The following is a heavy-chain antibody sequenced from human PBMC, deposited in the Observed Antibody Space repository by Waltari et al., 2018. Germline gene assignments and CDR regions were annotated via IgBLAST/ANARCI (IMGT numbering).Heavy chain of an antibody. CDR3: ARDFRGRIIAARLGAFDI. J-gene: IGHJ3*02. V-gene: IGHV4-39*07. D-gene: IGHD6-6*01. Sequence: QLQLQESGPGLVKPSETLSLTCTVSGGSISSSSYYWGWIRQPPGKGLEWIGSIYYSGSTNYNPSLKSRVTISVDTSKNQFSLKLSSVTAADTAVYYCARDFRGRIIAARLGAFDIWGQGTMVTVSS. CDR1: GGSISSSSYY. CDR2: IYYSGST.